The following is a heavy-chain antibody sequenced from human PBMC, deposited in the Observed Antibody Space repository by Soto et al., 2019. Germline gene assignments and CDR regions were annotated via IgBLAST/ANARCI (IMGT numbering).Heavy chain of an antibody. Sequence: QVQLQQWGAGLLKPSETLSLSCAVYGASFSGYYWNWIRQSPGKGLEWIGEINQSGSTNYSPSLKTRATVSVDTSKKQISLRLSSVTAADTAVYYCARRFSGTGRYFDYWGQGTLVTVSS. D-gene: IGHD1-1*01. CDR1: GASFSGYY. V-gene: IGHV4-34*02. J-gene: IGHJ4*02. CDR2: INQSGST. CDR3: ARRFSGTGRYFDY.